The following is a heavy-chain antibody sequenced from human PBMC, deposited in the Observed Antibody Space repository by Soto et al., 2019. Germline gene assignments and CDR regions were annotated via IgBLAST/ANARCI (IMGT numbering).Heavy chain of an antibody. J-gene: IGHJ4*02. CDR2: IYYSGST. V-gene: IGHV4-59*12. CDR3: AREAPGWYYFDY. D-gene: IGHD6-19*01. CDR1: GGSISSYY. Sequence: PSETVSLTCTVPGGSISSYYWSWIRQPPGKGLEWIGYIYYSGSTYYNPSLKSRVTISVDTSKNQFSLKLSSVTAADTAVYYCAREAPGWYYFDYWGQGTLVTVSS.